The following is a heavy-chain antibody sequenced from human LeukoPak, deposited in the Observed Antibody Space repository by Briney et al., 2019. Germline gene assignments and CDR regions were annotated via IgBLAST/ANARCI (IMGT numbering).Heavy chain of an antibody. D-gene: IGHD5-18*01. CDR1: GFTFSDYY. CDR2: ISSSGSTI. J-gene: IGHJ4*02. CDR3: AKDGGYSYGPEYYFDY. Sequence: GGSLRLSCAASGFTFSDYYMSWIRQAPGRGLEWVSYISSSGSTIYYADSVKGRFTISRDNAKNSLYLQMNSLRAEDTAVYYCAKDGGYSYGPEYYFDYWGQGTLVTVSS. V-gene: IGHV3-11*01.